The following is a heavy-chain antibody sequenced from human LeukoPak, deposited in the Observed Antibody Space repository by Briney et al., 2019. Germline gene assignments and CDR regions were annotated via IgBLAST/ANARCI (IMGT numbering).Heavy chain of an antibody. V-gene: IGHV4-34*01. CDR1: GGSFSGYY. CDR3: ARGRRGGQRGPTMVTAWYFDL. J-gene: IGHJ2*01. D-gene: IGHD5-18*01. Sequence: PSETLSLTCAVYGGSFSGYYWSWIRQPPGKGLGWMGEINHSGGIKYNPSPKRRVNISVDTSKYPFSLKLSSVTAADTAVYYCARGRRGGQRGPTMVTAWYFDLWGRGTLVTVSS. CDR2: INHSGGI.